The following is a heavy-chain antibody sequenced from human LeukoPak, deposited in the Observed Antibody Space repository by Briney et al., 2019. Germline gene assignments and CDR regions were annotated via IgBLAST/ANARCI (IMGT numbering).Heavy chain of an antibody. CDR3: ARGSGPDYFDY. CDR2: IYYGGST. Sequence: PSETLSLTCIVSGGSISSYCWSWIRQPPGKGLEWIGYIYYGGSTNYNPSLKSRGTISVDTSKNEFSLKLSSVTAADTAVYYCARGSGPDYFDYWGQGTLVTVST. J-gene: IGHJ4*02. CDR1: GGSISSYC. D-gene: IGHD1-14*01. V-gene: IGHV4-59*08.